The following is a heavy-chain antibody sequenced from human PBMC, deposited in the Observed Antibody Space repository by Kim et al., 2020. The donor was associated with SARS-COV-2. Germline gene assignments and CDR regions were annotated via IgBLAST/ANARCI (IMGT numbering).Heavy chain of an antibody. CDR2: IIPIFGTA. V-gene: IGHV1-69*13. CDR3: ARSARRGYYGRINAFDI. CDR1: GGTFSSYA. D-gene: IGHD3-10*01. J-gene: IGHJ3*02. Sequence: SVKVSCKASGGTFSSYAISWVRQAPGQGLEWMGGIIPIFGTANYAQKFQGRVTITADESTSTAYMELSSLRSEDTAVYYCARSARRGYYGRINAFDIWGQGTMVTVSS.